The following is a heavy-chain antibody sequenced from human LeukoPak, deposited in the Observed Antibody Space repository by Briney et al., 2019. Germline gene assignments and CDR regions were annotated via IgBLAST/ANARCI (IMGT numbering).Heavy chain of an antibody. J-gene: IGHJ4*02. CDR1: GFTFSSYA. CDR3: ARDPYAVVVDPHLDY. CDR2: ISGSGGST. D-gene: IGHD2-15*01. Sequence: GGSLRLSCAAAGFTFSSYAMSWVRQAPGKGLEWVSAISGSGGSTYYADSVKGRFTISRDNSKNTLYLQMNSLRAKDTAVYYCARDPYAVVVDPHLDYWGQGTLVTVSS. V-gene: IGHV3-23*01.